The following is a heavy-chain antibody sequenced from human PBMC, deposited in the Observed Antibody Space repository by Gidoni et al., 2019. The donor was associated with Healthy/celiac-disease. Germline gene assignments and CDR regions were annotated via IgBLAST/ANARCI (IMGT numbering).Heavy chain of an antibody. CDR3: ARRGGLRSYAFDI. Sequence: QLQLQESGPGLVKPSETLSLPCTVSGGSISSSSYYWGWIRQPPGKGLDWIGSIYYSGSTYYNPSLKSRVTIAVDTSKNQFSLKLSSVTAADTAVYYCARRGGLRSYAFDIWGQGTMVTVSS. J-gene: IGHJ3*02. CDR1: GGSISSSSYY. CDR2: IYYSGST. V-gene: IGHV4-39*01. D-gene: IGHD2-15*01.